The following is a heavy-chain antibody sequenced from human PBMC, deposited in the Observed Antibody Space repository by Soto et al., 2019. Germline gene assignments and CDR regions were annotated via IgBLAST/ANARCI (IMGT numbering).Heavy chain of an antibody. Sequence: NPSETLSLTCTVSGGCISSSSDYWGWIRRPPGKGLEWIGSIYYSGSTYYNPSLKSRVTISVDTSKNQFSLKVSSVTAADTAVYYCARREYRSSSSGLFHYWGQGTLVTVSS. J-gene: IGHJ4*02. CDR2: IYYSGST. CDR3: ARREYRSSSSGLFHY. V-gene: IGHV4-39*01. CDR1: GGCISSSSDY. D-gene: IGHD6-6*01.